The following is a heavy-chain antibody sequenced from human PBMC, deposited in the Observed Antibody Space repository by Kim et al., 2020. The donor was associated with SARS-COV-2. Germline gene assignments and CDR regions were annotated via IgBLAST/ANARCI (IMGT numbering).Heavy chain of an antibody. D-gene: IGHD6-13*01. CDR3: ARAVHRIAAAGYYYYYGMDV. CDR2: IGTAGDT. J-gene: IGHJ6*02. Sequence: GGSLRLSCAASGFTFSSYDMHWVRQATGKGPEWVSAIGTAGDTYYPGSVKGRFTISRENAKNSLYLQMNSLRAGDTAVYYCARAVHRIAAAGYYYYYGMDVWGQGTTVTVSS. V-gene: IGHV3-13*01. CDR1: GFTFSSYD.